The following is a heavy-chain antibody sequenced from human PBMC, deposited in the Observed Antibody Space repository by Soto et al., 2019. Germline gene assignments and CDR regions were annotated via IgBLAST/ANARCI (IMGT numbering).Heavy chain of an antibody. J-gene: IGHJ4*02. CDR2: ISYDGSNK. D-gene: IGHD3-16*01. V-gene: IGHV3-30-3*01. CDR1: GFTFSSYA. CDR3: ARAYEGDYFDC. Sequence: QVQLVESGGGVVQPGRSLRLSCAASGFTFSSYAMHWVRQAPGKGLEWVAVISYDGSNKYYEDSVKGRFTISRDNSKNSLYLQMNSLRAEDTAVYYCARAYEGDYFDCWGQGTLVTVFS.